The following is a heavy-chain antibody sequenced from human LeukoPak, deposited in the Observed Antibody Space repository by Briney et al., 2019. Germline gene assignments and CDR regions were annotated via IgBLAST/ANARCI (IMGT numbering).Heavy chain of an antibody. Sequence: GGSLRLSCAASGFTFSSYSMNWVRQAPGKGLEWVSYISSSSSTIYYADSVKGRFTISRDNAKNSLYLQMNSLRAEDTAVYYCARDPAMATETGYYMDVWGKGTTVTVSS. CDR3: ARDPAMATETGYYMDV. D-gene: IGHD5-18*01. J-gene: IGHJ6*03. V-gene: IGHV3-48*01. CDR1: GFTFSSYS. CDR2: ISSSSSTI.